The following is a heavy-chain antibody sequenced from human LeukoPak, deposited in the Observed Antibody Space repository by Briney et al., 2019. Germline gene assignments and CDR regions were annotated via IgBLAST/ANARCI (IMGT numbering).Heavy chain of an antibody. V-gene: IGHV1-18*01. D-gene: IGHD3-9*01. J-gene: IGHJ5*02. CDR1: GYTFTSYG. Sequence: ASVKVSCKASGYTFTSYGISRVRQAPGQGLEWMGWISAYNGNTNYAQKLQGRVTMTTDTSTSTAYMELRSLRSDDTAVYYCARTPYDILTGYYKGWFDPWGQGTLVTVSS. CDR2: ISAYNGNT. CDR3: ARTPYDILTGYYKGWFDP.